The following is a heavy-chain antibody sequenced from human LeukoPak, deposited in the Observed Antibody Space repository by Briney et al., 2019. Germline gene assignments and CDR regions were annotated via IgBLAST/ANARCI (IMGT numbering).Heavy chain of an antibody. CDR1: GFIFSSYG. CDR3: ARDRGTTVTNFDY. V-gene: IGHV3-33*01. J-gene: IGHJ4*02. Sequence: GRSLRLSCAASGFIFSSYGMHWVRQAPGKGLGWVAVIWYDGSNKYYADSVKGRFTISRDNSKNTLYLQMNSLRAEDTAVYYCARDRGTTVTNFDYWGQGTLVTVSS. D-gene: IGHD4-17*01. CDR2: IWYDGSNK.